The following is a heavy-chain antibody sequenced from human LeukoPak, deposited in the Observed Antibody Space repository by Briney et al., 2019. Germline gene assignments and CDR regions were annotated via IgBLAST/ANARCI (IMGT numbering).Heavy chain of an antibody. Sequence: GGSLRLSCAASRFTFSSYGMSWVRQAPGKGLEWVSSISGSGGSTYYADSVKGRFTISRDNSKNTLYLQMNSLRAEDTAVYYCAQGGTYYFLDYWGQGTLVTVSS. CDR3: AQGGTYYFLDY. J-gene: IGHJ4*02. CDR2: ISGSGGST. V-gene: IGHV3-23*01. CDR1: RFTFSSYG. D-gene: IGHD1-26*01.